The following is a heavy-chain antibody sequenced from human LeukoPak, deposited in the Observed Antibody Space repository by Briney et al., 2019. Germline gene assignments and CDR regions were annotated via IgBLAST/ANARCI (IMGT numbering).Heavy chain of an antibody. CDR2: IKRDGRDK. V-gene: IGHV3-7*01. CDR3: ARESRITGTTTSGFDI. D-gene: IGHD1-20*01. Sequence: GGSLRLSCVASGFTFSNYWMSWVRQAPGKGLEWVANIKRDGRDKNSVDSVKGRFAISRDNAKNSMFLQMNSLRVEDTAVYYCARESRITGTTTSGFDIWGQGTMVTVSS. CDR1: GFTFSNYW. J-gene: IGHJ3*02.